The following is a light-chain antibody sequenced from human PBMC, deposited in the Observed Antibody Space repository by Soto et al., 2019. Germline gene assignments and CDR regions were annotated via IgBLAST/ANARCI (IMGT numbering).Light chain of an antibody. Sequence: DIQLTQSRSFLSASVGDRVTITCRASQGISSYLAWYQQKPGKAPKLLIYAASTLQSGVPSMFSGSGSGTEFTLTISSLQPEDFATYYCQQLNSYPFLTFGGGTKVEIK. CDR3: QQLNSYPFLT. J-gene: IGKJ4*01. CDR2: AAS. CDR1: QGISSY. V-gene: IGKV1-9*01.